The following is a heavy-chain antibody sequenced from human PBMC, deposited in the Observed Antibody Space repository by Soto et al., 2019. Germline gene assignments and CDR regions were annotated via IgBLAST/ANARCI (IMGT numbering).Heavy chain of an antibody. CDR1: GMTFNNAW. CDR3: ATGGEYCSSPSCYDTFGY. D-gene: IGHD2-2*01. Sequence: GGSLRLSCAASGMTFNNAWMSWVRQAPGKGLEWVGHIKSKTNGGTTEYAAPVRGRFTISSDDSKNTLYLQMNSLKFEDTAVYSCATGGEYCSSPSCYDTFGYWGLGS. CDR2: IKSKTNGGTT. J-gene: IGHJ4*02. V-gene: IGHV3-15*01.